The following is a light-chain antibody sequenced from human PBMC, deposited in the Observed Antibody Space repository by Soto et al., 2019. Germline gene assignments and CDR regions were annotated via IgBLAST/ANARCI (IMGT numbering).Light chain of an antibody. J-gene: IGLJ1*01. CDR3: SSYTTSSTLV. CDR2: EVS. CDR1: NSDVGGYNS. Sequence: QSPLTQPASVSWSPGQSITISCTGTNSDVGGYNSVSWYQQHPGKAPKLMIYEVSNRPSGVSNRFSGSKSGNTASLTISGLQAEDEADYYCSSYTTSSTLVFGTGTKVTVL. V-gene: IGLV2-14*01.